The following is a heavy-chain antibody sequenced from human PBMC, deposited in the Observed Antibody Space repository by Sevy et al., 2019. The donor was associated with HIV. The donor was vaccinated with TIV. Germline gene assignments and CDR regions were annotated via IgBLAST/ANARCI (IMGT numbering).Heavy chain of an antibody. J-gene: IGHJ3*01. V-gene: IGHV3-23*01. CDR2: ISGSGAIT. Sequence: GGSLRLSCATSGFTSTPYAVAWVRQAPGKGLEWVAAISGSGAITYYADSRKARLIISRDRTNNTVYLQMKRLRAEDTALYYCAKDRYYFDSSGYYYHHDAFDVWGRGTMVTVS. CDR3: AKDRYYFDSSGYYYHHDAFDV. D-gene: IGHD3-22*01. CDR1: GFTSTPYA.